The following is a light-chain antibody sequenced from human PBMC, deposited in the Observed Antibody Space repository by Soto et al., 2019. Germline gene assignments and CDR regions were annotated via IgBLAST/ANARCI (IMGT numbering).Light chain of an antibody. CDR2: GAS. CDR3: QHYVAAPLT. J-gene: IGKJ4*01. CDR1: QSISNDY. Sequence: EIVLTQSLGTLSLSPGERATLSCRASQSISNDYLAWYQQKPGQAPRLLIYGASSRATGIPDRFGGSGSGTDFTLTISRLEPEDFAVYFCQHYVAAPLTFGGGTKVEIK. V-gene: IGKV3-20*01.